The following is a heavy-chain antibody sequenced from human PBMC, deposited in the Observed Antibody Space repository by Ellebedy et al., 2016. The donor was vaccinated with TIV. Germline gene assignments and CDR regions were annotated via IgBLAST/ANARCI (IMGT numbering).Heavy chain of an antibody. J-gene: IGHJ5*02. CDR2: IKQDGSEK. V-gene: IGHV3-7*01. CDR1: GFTFSSYW. D-gene: IGHD3-22*01. Sequence: GESLKISXAASGFTFSSYWMNWVRQAPGKGLEWVANIKQDGSEKYYVDSVKGRFTISRDNAKNSLYLQMNSLRAEDTAVYYCARGVSLDPWGQGTRVTVSS. CDR3: ARGVSLDP.